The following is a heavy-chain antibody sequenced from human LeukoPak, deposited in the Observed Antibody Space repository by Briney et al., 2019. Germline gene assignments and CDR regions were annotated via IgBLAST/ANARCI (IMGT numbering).Heavy chain of an antibody. CDR2: IRYDGSNK. D-gene: IGHD6-13*01. CDR1: GFTFSSYG. V-gene: IGHV3-30*02. Sequence: GGSLRLSCAASGFTFSSYGMHWVRQAPGKGLEWVAFIRYDGSNKYYADSVKGRFTISRDNSKNTLYLQMNSLRAEDTAVYYCAKALIAAAVTDAFDIWGQGTMVTVSS. CDR3: AKALIAAAVTDAFDI. J-gene: IGHJ3*02.